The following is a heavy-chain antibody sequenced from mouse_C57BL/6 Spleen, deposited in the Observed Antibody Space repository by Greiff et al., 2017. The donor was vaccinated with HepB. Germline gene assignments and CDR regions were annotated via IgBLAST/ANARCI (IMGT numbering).Heavy chain of an antibody. CDR2: ISGGGGNT. V-gene: IGHV5-9*01. CDR3: ARQNSWFAY. Sequence: EVNLVESGGGLVKPGGSLKLSCAASGFTFSSYTMSWVRQTPEKRLEWVATISGGGGNTYYPDSVKGRFTISRDNAKNTLYLQMSSLRSEDTALYYCARQNSWFAYWGQGTLVTVSA. CDR1: GFTFSSYT. J-gene: IGHJ3*01.